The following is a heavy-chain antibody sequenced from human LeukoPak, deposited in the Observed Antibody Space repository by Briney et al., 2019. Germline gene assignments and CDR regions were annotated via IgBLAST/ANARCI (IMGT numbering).Heavy chain of an antibody. J-gene: IGHJ4*02. CDR2: IYHSGST. Sequence: KPSESLSLTCPVSGGSLSTLSSDWVRQPPREGLEWIWHIYHSGSTNYNPSLKSRVTISVDTSKNEFSLKLSSVTAADTAVYFCARGSYCSGGTCMFDYWGQGTLVTVSS. CDR3: ARGSYCSGGTCMFDY. CDR1: GGSLSTLS. D-gene: IGHD2-15*01. V-gene: IGHV4-59*01.